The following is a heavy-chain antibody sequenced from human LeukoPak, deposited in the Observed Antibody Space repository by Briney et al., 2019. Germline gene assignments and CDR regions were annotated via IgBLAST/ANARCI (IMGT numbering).Heavy chain of an antibody. V-gene: IGHV4-39*01. CDR2: IYYSGST. CDR1: GGSISSRSYY. Sequence: PSETLSLTCSVSGGSISSRSYYWGWIRQPAGKGLEWIGTIYYSGSTYYNPSLKSRVTISVDPSRNRFSLKLTSVTAADTAVYYCTRRPHSYFADWGQGTLVTVSS. CDR3: TRRPHSYFAD. D-gene: IGHD4-11*01. J-gene: IGHJ4*02.